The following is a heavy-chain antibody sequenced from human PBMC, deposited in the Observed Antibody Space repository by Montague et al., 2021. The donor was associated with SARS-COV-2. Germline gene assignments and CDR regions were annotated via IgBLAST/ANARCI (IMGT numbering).Heavy chain of an antibody. Sequence: SETLSLTCTVSGGSISTYPWSWIRQPAGKALEWIGEINDSGSTYYNPSLKSRVTISVDTSKNQFSLKLSSVTAADTAVYYCARGRAARSITIFGVVSPAIRYYYYMDVWGKGTTVTVSS. CDR1: GGSISTYP. CDR2: INDSGST. D-gene: IGHD3-3*01. CDR3: ARGRAARSITIFGVVSPAIRYYYYMDV. J-gene: IGHJ6*03. V-gene: IGHV4-59*12.